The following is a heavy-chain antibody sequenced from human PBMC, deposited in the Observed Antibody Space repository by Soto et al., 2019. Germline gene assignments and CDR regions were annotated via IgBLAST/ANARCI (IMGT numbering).Heavy chain of an antibody. CDR2: IRSKANSYAT. CDR3: TLWFGELSPNYYYYYMDV. Sequence: WVSLRLSCAASGFTFRGSAMHWVRQASGKGLEWVGRIRSKANSYATAYAASVKGRFTISRDDSKNTAYLQMNSLKTEDTAVYYCTLWFGELSPNYYYYYMDVWGKGTTVTV. CDR1: GFTFRGSA. J-gene: IGHJ6*03. D-gene: IGHD3-10*01. V-gene: IGHV3-73*01.